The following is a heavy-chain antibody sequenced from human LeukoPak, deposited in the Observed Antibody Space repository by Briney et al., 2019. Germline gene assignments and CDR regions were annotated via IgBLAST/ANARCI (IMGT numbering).Heavy chain of an antibody. D-gene: IGHD3-9*01. J-gene: IGHJ4*02. CDR1: GFVFKNYW. V-gene: IGHV3-7*01. Sequence: GGSLRLSCAASGFVFKNYWMSWVRQAPGKGLEWLANINYDGSEKYQVDSVKGRFTISRDNAKNSLYLQMNSLRVEDTAVYYCAGPILTPRWGQGTLVTVSS. CDR3: AGPILTPR. CDR2: INYDGSEK.